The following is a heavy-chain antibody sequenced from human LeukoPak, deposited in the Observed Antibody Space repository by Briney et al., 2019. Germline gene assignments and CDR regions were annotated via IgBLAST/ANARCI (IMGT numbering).Heavy chain of an antibody. Sequence: PSETLSLTCTVSGGSISSSSYYWGWIRQPPGKGLEWIGSIYYSGSTYYNPSLKSRVTISVDTSKNQFSLKLSSVTAAETAVYYCASRYCSSTSCSLDAFDIWGQGTMVTVSS. D-gene: IGHD2-2*01. CDR3: ASRYCSSTSCSLDAFDI. CDR1: GGSISSSSYY. CDR2: IYYSGST. J-gene: IGHJ3*02. V-gene: IGHV4-39*07.